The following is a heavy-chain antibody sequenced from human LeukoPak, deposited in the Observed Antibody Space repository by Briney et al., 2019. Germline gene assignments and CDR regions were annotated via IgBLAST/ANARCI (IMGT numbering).Heavy chain of an antibody. CDR3: ARDRPFGSGWSPSFDY. CDR1: GFTFSSYA. D-gene: IGHD6-13*01. CDR2: ISYDGSDK. J-gene: IGHJ4*02. V-gene: IGHV3-30-3*01. Sequence: GGSLRLSCAASGFTFSSYAMHWVRQAPGKGLEWVAVISYDGSDKYYADSVKGRFTISRDNSKNTLYLQMNSLRAEDTAVYYCARDRPFGSGWSPSFDYWGQGTLVTVSS.